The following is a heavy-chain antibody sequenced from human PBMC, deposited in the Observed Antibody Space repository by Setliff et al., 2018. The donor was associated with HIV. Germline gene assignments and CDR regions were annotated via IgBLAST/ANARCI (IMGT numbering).Heavy chain of an antibody. CDR1: GGSISNYY. D-gene: IGHD3-3*01. J-gene: IGHJ4*02. CDR2: IYTSGST. Sequence: PSETLSLTCTVSGGSISNYYWSWIRQPPGKGLEWIGYIYTSGSTDYNPSLKSRLTTSVDTSNRQFSLKLTSVTAAYGAVYYCARQVSIPGVAVTPLDYWGQGSLVTVSS. V-gene: IGHV4-59*08. CDR3: ARQVSIPGVAVTPLDY.